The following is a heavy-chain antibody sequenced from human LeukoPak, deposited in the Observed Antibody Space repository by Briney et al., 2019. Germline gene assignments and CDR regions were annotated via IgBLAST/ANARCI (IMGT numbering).Heavy chain of an antibody. J-gene: IGHJ4*02. Sequence: ASVNVSCKASGGTFSSYAISWVRQAPGQGLEWMGGIIPIFGTANYAQKFQGRVTITADESTSTAYMELRRLRSEDTAVYYCARAARAEEVRGGPAAFDYWGKGTLVTVSS. V-gene: IGHV1-69*13. CDR3: ARAARAEEVRGGPAAFDY. CDR2: IIPIFGTA. D-gene: IGHD3-10*01. CDR1: GGTFSSYA.